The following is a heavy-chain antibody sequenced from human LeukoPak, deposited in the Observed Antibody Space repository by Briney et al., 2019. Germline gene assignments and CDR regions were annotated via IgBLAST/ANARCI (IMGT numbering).Heavy chain of an antibody. J-gene: IGHJ4*02. Sequence: ASVKVSCKASVYTFTRYDINWVRQATGQGLEWLGWMNPNSGNTGYAQKFQSRVTMTRNTSISTAYMELSNLRSEDTAVYYCARVAGNCGGDCYRLLYWGQGTLVTVSS. CDR1: VYTFTRYD. V-gene: IGHV1-8*01. CDR3: ARVAGNCGGDCYRLLY. CDR2: MNPNSGNT. D-gene: IGHD2-21*01.